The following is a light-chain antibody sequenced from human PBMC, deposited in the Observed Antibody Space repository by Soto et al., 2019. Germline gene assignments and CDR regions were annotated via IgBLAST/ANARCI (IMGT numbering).Light chain of an antibody. CDR3: QQYKTLPLT. J-gene: IGKJ4*01. Sequence: DIQMTQSPSSLSASLGDRVTITCQASQDISNYLNWYQQKPGKAPNLLIYDVFNLETGVPSRFSGSGSGTDFTFTISSLQPEEIATYYCQQYKTLPLTFGGGTRVEI. CDR2: DVF. V-gene: IGKV1-33*01. CDR1: QDISNY.